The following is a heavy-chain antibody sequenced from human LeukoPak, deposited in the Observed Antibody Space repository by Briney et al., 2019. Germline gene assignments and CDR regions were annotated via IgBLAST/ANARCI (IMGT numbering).Heavy chain of an antibody. J-gene: IGHJ4*02. CDR1: GGSIHIGGCY. Sequence: SETLSLTCSVSGGSIHIGGCYWSWIRQHPGKGLELVGYIYYTGSTYYSPSLKSRVTISMDTSQNQFSLSLGSVTAADTAVYYCARILWSGSVYFDYWGQGTLVTVSS. V-gene: IGHV4-31*03. CDR2: IYYTGST. D-gene: IGHD2-15*01. CDR3: ARILWSGSVYFDY.